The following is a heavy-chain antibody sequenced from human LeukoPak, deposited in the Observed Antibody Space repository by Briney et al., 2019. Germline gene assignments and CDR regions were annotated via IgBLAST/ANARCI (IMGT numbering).Heavy chain of an antibody. CDR2: IYSGGST. D-gene: IGHD6-19*01. CDR1: GFTVSNNY. V-gene: IGHV3-66*01. J-gene: IGHJ4*02. CDR3: ARDRRAVAGTEYYFDY. Sequence: GGSLRLSCAASGFTVSNNYMSWVRQAPGKGLEWVALIYSGGSTYYADSVKGRFTISRDNSKNTLYLQMNSLRAEDTAVYYCARDRRAVAGTEYYFDYWGQGTLVTVSS.